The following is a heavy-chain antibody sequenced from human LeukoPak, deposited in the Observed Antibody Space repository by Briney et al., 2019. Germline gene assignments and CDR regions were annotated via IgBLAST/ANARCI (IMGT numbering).Heavy chain of an antibody. D-gene: IGHD4-11*01. CDR2: IYYSGSP. J-gene: IGHJ6*03. V-gene: IGHV4-59*01. CDR1: GGSIRTDY. Sequence: KPSETLSLTCTVAGGSIRTDYWTWIRQPPGKALEWIGYIYYSGSPNYNPSLRSRVTISVDTSKNQFSLKLNSVTAADTAVYYCARDPGSNYYYMDVWGKGTTVTVSS. CDR3: ARDPGSNYYYMDV.